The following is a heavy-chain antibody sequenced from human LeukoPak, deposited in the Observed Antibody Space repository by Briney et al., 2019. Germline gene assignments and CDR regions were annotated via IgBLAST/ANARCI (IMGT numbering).Heavy chain of an antibody. D-gene: IGHD1-1*01. Sequence: GGSLRLSCAASGFIFSSYAMQWVRQTPGKGLQWVSGITERDSRTYYTDSVRGRFTISRDNSKNTLYLHMTNLRAEDTALYYCAKGGHGTSEYWGQGALVTVSS. CDR3: AKGGHGTSEY. J-gene: IGHJ4*02. CDR2: ITERDSRT. CDR1: GFIFSSYA. V-gene: IGHV3-23*01.